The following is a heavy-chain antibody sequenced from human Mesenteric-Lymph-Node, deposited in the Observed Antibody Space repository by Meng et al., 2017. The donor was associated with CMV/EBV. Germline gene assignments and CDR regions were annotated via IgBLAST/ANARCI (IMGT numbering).Heavy chain of an antibody. Sequence: GGSLRLSCAASGFTFSDYPMHWVRQAPGKGLEWVAFISYDGRDKYYADSVKGRFTISRDDSKNTLYLQMNSLRAEDTAVYYCARDPNSWYNYFDYWGQGTLVTVSS. CDR3: ARDPNSWYNYFDY. V-gene: IGHV3-30*04. CDR2: ISYDGRDK. J-gene: IGHJ4*02. CDR1: GFTFSDYP. D-gene: IGHD6-13*01.